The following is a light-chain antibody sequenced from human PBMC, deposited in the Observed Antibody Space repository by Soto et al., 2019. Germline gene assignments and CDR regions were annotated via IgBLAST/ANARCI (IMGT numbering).Light chain of an antibody. CDR3: QQYNNWPCT. V-gene: IGKV3-15*01. CDR2: GAS. CDR1: QSVSSN. J-gene: IGKJ2*02. Sequence: EIVMTQSPATLSVSPGERATLSCRASQSVSSNLAWYQQKPGQAPRLLIYGASTRATGIPARFSGSGSGTAFTLTISSLQSEDFAVYYCQQYNNWPCTFGQGTKLEIK.